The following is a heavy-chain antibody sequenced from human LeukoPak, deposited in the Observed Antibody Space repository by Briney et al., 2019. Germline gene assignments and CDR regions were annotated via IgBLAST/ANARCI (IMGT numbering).Heavy chain of an antibody. V-gene: IGHV1-2*02. CDR1: GYTFTGYY. Sequence: AAVKESCKASGYTFTGYYMHWVRQAPGQGLEWMGWINPNSGGTNYAQKFQGRVTMTRDTSISTAYMELSRPRSDDTAVYYCARNYYDSSGYYYKRCLDYWGQGTLVTVSS. CDR3: ARNYYDSSGYYYKRCLDY. D-gene: IGHD3-22*01. J-gene: IGHJ4*02. CDR2: INPNSGGT.